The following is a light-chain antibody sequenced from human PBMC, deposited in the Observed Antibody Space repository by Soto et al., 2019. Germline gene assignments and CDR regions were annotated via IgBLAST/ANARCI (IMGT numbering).Light chain of an antibody. CDR3: QQSSSTPLT. V-gene: IGKV1-5*03. CDR2: KAS. J-gene: IGKJ1*01. Sequence: DIQMTQSPSALSASVGDRATITCRASQTISSWLAWYQQKPGKAPKLLIYKASTLKSGVPSRFSGGGSGTDFTLTIGSLQPEDFATYYCQQSSSTPLTFGQGTKVDIK. CDR1: QTISSW.